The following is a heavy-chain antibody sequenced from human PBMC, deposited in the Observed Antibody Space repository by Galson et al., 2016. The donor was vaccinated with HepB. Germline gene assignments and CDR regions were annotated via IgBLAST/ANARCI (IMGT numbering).Heavy chain of an antibody. Sequence: SLRLSCAASGFTFSTYAMHWVRQAPGKGLEWVAVISYDGSNKYYADSVKGRFTVSRDNSKNTLYLQMNSLRAEDTALYYCARDLRWELRAFDHWGQGTLVTVSS. CDR2: ISYDGSNK. V-gene: IGHV3-30-3*01. J-gene: IGHJ4*02. D-gene: IGHD1-26*01. CDR3: ARDLRWELRAFDH. CDR1: GFTFSTYA.